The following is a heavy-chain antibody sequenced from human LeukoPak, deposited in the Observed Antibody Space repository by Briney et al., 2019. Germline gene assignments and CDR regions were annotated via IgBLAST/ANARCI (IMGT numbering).Heavy chain of an antibody. D-gene: IGHD5-24*01. J-gene: IGHJ4*02. CDR2: IYETGST. V-gene: IGHV4-59*01. Sequence: SETLSLTCTVSGVSMSSSYWSWIRQPPGKGLEWIGYIYETGSTHYNPSLKSRVTISLDTPKKQFSLKLSSVTAADTAVYYCARGMATTYFDYWGQGALVTVSS. CDR3: ARGMATTYFDY. CDR1: GVSMSSSY.